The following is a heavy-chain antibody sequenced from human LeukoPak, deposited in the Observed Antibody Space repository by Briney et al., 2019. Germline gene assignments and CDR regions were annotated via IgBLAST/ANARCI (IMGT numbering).Heavy chain of an antibody. CDR2: IYYSGST. D-gene: IGHD2-2*01. CDR1: GGSIRSGGYY. V-gene: IGHV4-31*03. CDR3: ARAPYCSSISCPSDWFDA. Sequence: SETLSLTCTVSGGSIRSGGYYWSWIRQHPGKGLEWIGYIYYSGSTYYNPSLKSRVTISVDTSKNQFSLKLSSVTAADTAVYYCARAPYCSSISCPSDWFDAWGQGTLVTVSS. J-gene: IGHJ5*02.